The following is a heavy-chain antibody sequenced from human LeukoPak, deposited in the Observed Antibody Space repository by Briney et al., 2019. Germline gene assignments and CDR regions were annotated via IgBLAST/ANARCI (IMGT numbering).Heavy chain of an antibody. V-gene: IGHV1-8*01. CDR3: ASYDSSGYYGYFY. Sequence: ASVKVSCKASGDTFTSYDINWVRQATGQGLEWMGWMNPNSGNTGYAQKFQGRVTITADKSTSTAYMELSSLRSEDTAVYYCASYDSSGYYGYFYWGQGTLVTVSS. D-gene: IGHD3-22*01. CDR2: MNPNSGNT. J-gene: IGHJ4*02. CDR1: GDTFTSYD.